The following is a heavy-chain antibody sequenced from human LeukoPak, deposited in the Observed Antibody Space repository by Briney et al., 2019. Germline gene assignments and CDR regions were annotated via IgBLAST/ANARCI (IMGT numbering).Heavy chain of an antibody. Sequence: PGGSLRLSCAASGFTFSNYWMNWVRQAPGKGLGWVASIGQDGSENYYVDSVKGRSTISRDNAKSSLYLQMNSLRAEDTAVYYCARGGGWYFDYWGQGALITASS. V-gene: IGHV3-7*01. CDR1: GFTFSNYW. CDR2: IGQDGSEN. J-gene: IGHJ4*02. D-gene: IGHD6-19*01. CDR3: ARGGGWYFDY.